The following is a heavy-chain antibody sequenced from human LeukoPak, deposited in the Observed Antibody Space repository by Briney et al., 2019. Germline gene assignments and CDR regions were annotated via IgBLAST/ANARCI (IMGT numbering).Heavy chain of an antibody. CDR2: MNQDESQK. CDR3: ASFEYKYSF. V-gene: IGHV3-7*01. CDR1: GFTVSSNY. J-gene: IGHJ4*02. D-gene: IGHD2/OR15-2a*01. Sequence: TGGSLRLSCAASGFTVSSNYMTWVRQAPGKGLEWVATMNQDESQKYYVDSVKGRFTISRDNAKNALFLQMNSLRGEDTAIYYCASFEYKYSFGGQGTLVTVSS.